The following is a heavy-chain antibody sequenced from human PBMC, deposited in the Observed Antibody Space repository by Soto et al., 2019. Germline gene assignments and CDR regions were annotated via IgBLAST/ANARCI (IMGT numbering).Heavy chain of an antibody. J-gene: IGHJ3*02. CDR1: GFTFSSYS. V-gene: IGHV3-21*01. Sequence: GGSLRLSCAASGFTFSSYSMNWVRQAPGKGLEWVSSISSSSSYIYYADSAKGRFTISRDNAKNSLYLQMNSLRAEDTAVYYCARDGAYFDWLHDAFDIWGQGTMVTVSS. D-gene: IGHD3-9*01. CDR3: ARDGAYFDWLHDAFDI. CDR2: ISSSSSYI.